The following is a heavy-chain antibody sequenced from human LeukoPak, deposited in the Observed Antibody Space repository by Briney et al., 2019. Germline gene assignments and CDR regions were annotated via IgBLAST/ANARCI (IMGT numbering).Heavy chain of an antibody. J-gene: IGHJ4*02. Sequence: PGGTLRLSCAASGFTFSTSGMSWVRQAPGKGLEWISAIDYSGYYTYYADSVKGRFTISRDNSKNTLYLQMNSLRAEDTAVYYCAKVYRLGRGFDYWGQGTLVTVSS. CDR3: AKVYRLGRGFDY. V-gene: IGHV3-23*01. D-gene: IGHD5/OR15-5a*01. CDR2: IDYSGYYT. CDR1: GFTFSTSG.